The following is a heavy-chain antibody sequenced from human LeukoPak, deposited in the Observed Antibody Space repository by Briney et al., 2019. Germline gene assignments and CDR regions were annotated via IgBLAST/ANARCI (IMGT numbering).Heavy chain of an antibody. V-gene: IGHV4-39*01. J-gene: IGHJ4*02. CDR3: ARLRYYDSSGISDY. Sequence: SETLSLTCSVSGASISSYSYYWGWIRQPPGKGLEWIGNIHHSGSTDYNPSLKSRVTISADASKNHFSLKLGSVTAADTAVYYCARLRYYDSSGISDYWGQGTLVSVSS. CDR1: GASISSYSYY. CDR2: IHHSGST. D-gene: IGHD3-22*01.